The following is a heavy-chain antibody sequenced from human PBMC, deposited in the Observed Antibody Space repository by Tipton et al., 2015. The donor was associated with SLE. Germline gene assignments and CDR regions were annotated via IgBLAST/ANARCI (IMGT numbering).Heavy chain of an antibody. CDR2: MNPNSGNT. D-gene: IGHD1-1*01. V-gene: IGHV1-8*01. CDR1: GYTFTTYD. CDR3: ARVPVRTTGGFGRFRMDV. Sequence: QVQLVQSGAEVKKPGASVKVSCKASGYTFTTYDINWVRQATGQRLEWMGWMNPNSGNTGYAQKLQGRVTMTRNTSMSTAYMELNSLRSEDTAVYYCARVPVRTTGGFGRFRMDVWGKGTTVTVSS. J-gene: IGHJ6*04.